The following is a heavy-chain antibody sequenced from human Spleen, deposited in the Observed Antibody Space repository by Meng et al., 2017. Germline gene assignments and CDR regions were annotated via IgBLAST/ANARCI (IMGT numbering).Heavy chain of an antibody. CDR3: ARGPRDLRGIAVAGMYY. Sequence: AAGLLPPSHTLSLPCAVYGRSFRRYYWSFIRQPPGQWLEWIGEINHSASTNYHPSLKSRVTISVDTSKNQFSLKLSSVTAADTAVYYCARGPRDLRGIAVAGMYYWGQGTLVTVSS. V-gene: IGHV4-34*01. J-gene: IGHJ4*02. D-gene: IGHD6-19*01. CDR1: GRSFRRYY. CDR2: INHSAST.